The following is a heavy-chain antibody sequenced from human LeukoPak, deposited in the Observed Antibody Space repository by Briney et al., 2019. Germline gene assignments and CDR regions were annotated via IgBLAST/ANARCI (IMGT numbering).Heavy chain of an antibody. CDR2: IYYSGST. CDR1: GGSISSGDYY. D-gene: IGHD2-2*01. J-gene: IGHJ4*02. CDR3: ARDPYCSSTSCPTDTDY. V-gene: IGHV4-30-4*08. Sequence: PSETLSLTCTVSGGSISSGDYYWSWIRQPPGKGLEWMGYIYYSGSTYYNPSLKSRVTISVDTSKNQFSLKLSSVTAADTAVYYCARDPYCSSTSCPTDTDYWGQGTLVTVSS.